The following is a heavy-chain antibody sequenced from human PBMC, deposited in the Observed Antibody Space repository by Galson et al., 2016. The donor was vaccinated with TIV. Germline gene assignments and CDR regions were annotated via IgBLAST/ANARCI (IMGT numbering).Heavy chain of an antibody. CDR2: INTNTGNP. V-gene: IGHV7-4-1*04. Sequence: SVKVSCKASGYSFISYAINWVRQAPGQGLEWMGWINTNTGNPTYAQGFTGRFVFSLDTSVCMAYLQISSLKAEDTAVYYCTRSVAVAGTEYFQPWGQGTLVTVSS. CDR1: GYSFISYA. J-gene: IGHJ1*01. CDR3: TRSVAVAGTEYFQP. D-gene: IGHD6-19*01.